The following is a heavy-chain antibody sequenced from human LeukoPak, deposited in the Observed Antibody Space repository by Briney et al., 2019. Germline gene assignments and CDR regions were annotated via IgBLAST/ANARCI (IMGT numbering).Heavy chain of an antibody. J-gene: IGHJ1*01. V-gene: IGHV3-53*01. Sequence: PGGSLRLSCAASGFNVGRNYMSWVRQAPGKGLECVSITYSGGSTYYADSVKGRLTISRDNSKNTVSLQMNSLRGDDTAVYYCAKDDAWGRYKDWGQGTLVTVSS. D-gene: IGHD3-16*01. CDR3: AKDDAWGRYKD. CDR2: TYSGGST. CDR1: GFNVGRNY.